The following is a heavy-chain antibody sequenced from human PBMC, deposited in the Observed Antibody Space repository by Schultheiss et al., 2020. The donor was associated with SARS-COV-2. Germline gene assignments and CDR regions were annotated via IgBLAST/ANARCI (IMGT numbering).Heavy chain of an antibody. CDR1: GFTFSSYA. J-gene: IGHJ4*02. CDR2: ISYDGSNK. Sequence: GESLKISCAASGFTFSSYAMHWVRQAPGKGLEWVAVISYDGSNKYYADSVKGRFTISRDNSKNTLYLQMNSLRAEDTAVYYCARGSVTTVTGEVSDFDYWGQGTLVTVSS. CDR3: ARGSVTTVTGEVSDFDY. D-gene: IGHD4-11*01. V-gene: IGHV3-30*04.